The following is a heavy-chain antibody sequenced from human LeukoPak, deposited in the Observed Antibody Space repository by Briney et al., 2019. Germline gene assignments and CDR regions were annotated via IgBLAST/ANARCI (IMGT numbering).Heavy chain of an antibody. D-gene: IGHD3-22*01. CDR1: GGSISNVNYY. CDR2: IYYRRTT. CDR3: ARHWDSSGYRAFDI. J-gene: IGHJ3*02. V-gene: IGHV4-39*01. Sequence: PSETLSLTCTVSGGSISNVNYYWGWIRQPPGRGLEWIGSIYYRRTTYYNPSLKSRVTISVDTSKNQVSLKLSSVTAADTAVFYCARHWDSSGYRAFDIWGQGTRVTVSS.